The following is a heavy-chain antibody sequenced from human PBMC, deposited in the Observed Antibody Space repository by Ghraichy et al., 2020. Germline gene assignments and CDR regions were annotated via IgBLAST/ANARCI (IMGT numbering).Heavy chain of an antibody. CDR3: AHRRAAYCSSTSCDTFFDY. V-gene: IGHV2-5*02. CDR2: IYWDDDK. J-gene: IGHJ4*02. D-gene: IGHD2-2*01. CDR1: GFSLSTSGVG. Sequence: SGPTLVKPTQTLTLTCTFSGFSLSTSGVGVGWIRQPPGKALEWLALIYWDDDKRYSPSLKTRLTITKDTSKNQVVLTMTNVDPVDTATYYCAHRRAAYCSSTSCDTFFDYWGQGTLVTVSS.